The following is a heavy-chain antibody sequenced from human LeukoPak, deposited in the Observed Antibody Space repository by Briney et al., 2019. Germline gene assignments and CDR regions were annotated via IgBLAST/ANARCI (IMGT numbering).Heavy chain of an antibody. J-gene: IGHJ4*02. CDR2: INPNSGGT. CDR3: TRGYSGYGLDY. CDR1: GGTFSSYA. D-gene: IGHD5-12*01. V-gene: IGHV1-2*04. Sequence: ASVKVSCKASGGTFSSYAISWVRQAPGQGLEWMGWINPNSGGTNYAQKFQGWVTMTRDTSISTAYMELSRLRSDDTAVYYCTRGYSGYGLDYWGQGTLVTVSS.